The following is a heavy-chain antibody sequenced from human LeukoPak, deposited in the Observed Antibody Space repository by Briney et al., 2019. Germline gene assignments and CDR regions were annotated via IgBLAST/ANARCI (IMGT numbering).Heavy chain of an antibody. V-gene: IGHV4-39*02. D-gene: IGHD2-15*01. Sequence: SETLSLTCNVFGDSTSSSSCYWRWIRQPPGKGLEWIGNIYYSGDTYYSPSLKSRVFISVDTSKNQFSLKLSSVTAADTAVYYCVREVVVGFDPWGQGILVTVSS. J-gene: IGHJ5*02. CDR2: IYYSGDT. CDR3: VREVVVGFDP. CDR1: GDSTSSSSCY.